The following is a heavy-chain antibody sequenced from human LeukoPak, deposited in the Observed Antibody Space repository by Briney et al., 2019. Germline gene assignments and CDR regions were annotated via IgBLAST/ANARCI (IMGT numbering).Heavy chain of an antibody. CDR1: GFTFSRFS. Sequence: GGSLRLSCAASGFTFSRFSMNWVRQAPGKGLEWVSSISSSSSYIYYADSVKGRFTISRDNAKNSLYLQMNSLRAEDTAVYYCATDHYYDSSGYTPAGDAFDIWGQGTMVTVSS. CDR2: ISSSSSYI. J-gene: IGHJ3*02. V-gene: IGHV3-21*01. D-gene: IGHD3-22*01. CDR3: ATDHYYDSSGYTPAGDAFDI.